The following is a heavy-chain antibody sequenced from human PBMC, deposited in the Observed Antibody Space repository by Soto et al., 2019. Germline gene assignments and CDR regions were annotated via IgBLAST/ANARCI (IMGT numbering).Heavy chain of an antibody. J-gene: IGHJ4*02. CDR3: VRVYVSGVNGGFDY. D-gene: IGHD2-8*01. CDR1: GFTFSIYG. Sequence: GGSLRLSCAASGFTFSIYGMSWVRQAPGKGLEWVSVISASGGSPDYAGSVSGRFTISRDTSKNTLYLKMNSLRAEDSAVYYCVRVYVSGVNGGFDYWGQGTVVPVSS. V-gene: IGHV3-23*01. CDR2: ISASGGSP.